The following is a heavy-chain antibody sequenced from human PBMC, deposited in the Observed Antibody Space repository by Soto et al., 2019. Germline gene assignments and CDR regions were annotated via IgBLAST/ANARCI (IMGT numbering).Heavy chain of an antibody. CDR2: ISAYNGNT. Sequence: GASVKVSCKASGYTFTNYGITWVRQAPGQGLEWMGWISAYNGNTNYAQKFQGRVTLTTDTSTTTAYMELRSLRAEDTAVYYCARDVSIAVELDYWGQGTLVTVSS. J-gene: IGHJ4*02. V-gene: IGHV1-18*01. D-gene: IGHD6-19*01. CDR3: ARDVSIAVELDY. CDR1: GYTFTNYG.